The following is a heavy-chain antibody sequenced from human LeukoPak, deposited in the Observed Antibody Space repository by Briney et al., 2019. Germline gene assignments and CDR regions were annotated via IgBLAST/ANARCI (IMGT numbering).Heavy chain of an antibody. J-gene: IGHJ4*02. CDR2: INHSGST. Sequence: PSETLSLTCAVYGGSFSGYYWSWIRQPPGKGLEWIGEINHSGSTNYNPSLKSRVTISVDTSKNQFSLKLSSVSAADTAVYYCARGQLVYFDYWGQGTLVTVSS. V-gene: IGHV4-34*01. D-gene: IGHD6-13*01. CDR1: GGSFSGYY. CDR3: ARGQLVYFDY.